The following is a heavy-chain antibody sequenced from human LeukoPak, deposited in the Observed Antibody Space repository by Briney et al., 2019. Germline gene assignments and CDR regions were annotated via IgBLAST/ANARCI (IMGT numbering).Heavy chain of an antibody. V-gene: IGHV3-21*01. J-gene: IGHJ4*02. CDR3: AKVFGDYQYYFDY. CDR1: GFTFSSYS. CDR2: ISSSSSYI. Sequence: GGSLRLSCAASGFTFSSYSMNWVRQAPGKGLEWVSSISSSSSYIYYADSVKGRFTISRDNAKNSLYLQMNSLRAEDTAVYYCAKVFGDYQYYFDYWGRGTLVTVSS. D-gene: IGHD4-17*01.